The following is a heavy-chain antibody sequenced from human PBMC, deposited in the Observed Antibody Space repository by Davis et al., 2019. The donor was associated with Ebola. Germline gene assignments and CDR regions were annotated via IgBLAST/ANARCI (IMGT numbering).Heavy chain of an antibody. CDR1: GFTFSSYW. CDR2: IKQDGSEK. CDR3: ARDRCTGGVCYIYYGMDV. D-gene: IGHD2-8*02. Sequence: GESPKISCAASGFTFSSYWMSWVRQAPGKGLEWVANIKQDGSEKYYVDSVKGRFTISRDNAKNSLYLQMNSLRAEDTAVYYCARDRCTGGVCYIYYGMDVWGQGTTVTVSS. V-gene: IGHV3-7*01. J-gene: IGHJ6*02.